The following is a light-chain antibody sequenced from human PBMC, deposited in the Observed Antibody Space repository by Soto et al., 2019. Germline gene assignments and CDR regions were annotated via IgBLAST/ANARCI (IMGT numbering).Light chain of an antibody. CDR1: SSDVGSYNY. Sequence: QSALTQPRSVSGSPGQSVTISCTGSSSDVGSYNYVSWYQQHPGKAPKLLIHDVIKRPSGVPDRLSGSKSGNTASLTISGLQAEDEADYYCCSYAGNDVVFGGGTKLTVL. J-gene: IGLJ2*01. CDR3: CSYAGNDVV. CDR2: DVI. V-gene: IGLV2-11*01.